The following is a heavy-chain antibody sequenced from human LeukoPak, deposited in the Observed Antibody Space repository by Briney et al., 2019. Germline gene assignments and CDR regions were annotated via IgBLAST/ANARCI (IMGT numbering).Heavy chain of an antibody. D-gene: IGHD4-17*01. CDR3: AKGNYGEKIDY. J-gene: IGHJ4*02. CDR1: GFTFPRHG. CDR2: ISASGGAT. Sequence: GGSLTLSCAASGFTFPRHGMTWFRQAPGKGLEWVSGISASGGATYYADSVKGRFTISRDNSKNTLYLQMNSLKAEDAALYYCAKGNYGEKIDYWGPGTLVTVSS. V-gene: IGHV3-23*01.